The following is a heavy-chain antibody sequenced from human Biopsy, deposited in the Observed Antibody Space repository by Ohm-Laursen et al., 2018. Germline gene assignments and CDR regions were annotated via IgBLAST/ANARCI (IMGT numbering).Heavy chain of an antibody. J-gene: IGHJ2*01. D-gene: IGHD2-2*01. V-gene: IGHV1-18*01. CDR3: ARVEDSTRHWYFDL. Sequence: ATVKISCKASGYTFSDYILNWVRQAPGQGLEWMGWINIRRGDTNYAQKFQGRVTMTRDTSTTTVFMKLTSLRSDDTAMYYCARVEDSTRHWYFDLWGRGTQVTVSS. CDR1: GYTFSDYI. CDR2: INIRRGDT.